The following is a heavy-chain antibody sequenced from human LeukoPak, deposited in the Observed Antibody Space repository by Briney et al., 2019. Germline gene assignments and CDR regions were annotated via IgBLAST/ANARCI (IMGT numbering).Heavy chain of an antibody. J-gene: IGHJ4*02. CDR2: IYHSGST. Sequence: PSETLSLTCSVSGGFNTHYYWTWMRQPPGKGLELIGYIYHSGSTKYNPSLNSRVSISVDTSKSHFSLKLSSVTAADTAVYYCARGQWLPVFDFWGQGILVTVSS. V-gene: IGHV4-59*01. CDR1: GGFNTHYY. D-gene: IGHD3-22*01. CDR3: ARGQWLPVFDF.